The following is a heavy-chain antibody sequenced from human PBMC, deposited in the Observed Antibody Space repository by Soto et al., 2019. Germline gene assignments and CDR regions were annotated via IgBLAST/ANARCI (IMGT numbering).Heavy chain of an antibody. CDR3: VRERPPYKGVRGELDY. V-gene: IGHV3-53*02. CDR1: GFTVSSNY. J-gene: IGHJ4*02. Sequence: EVQLVETGGGLIQPGGSLRLSCAASGFTVSSNYMSWVRQAPGKGLEWVSVIYSGGSTYYADSVKGRFTISRDNSKNTLYLQMNSLRAEDTAVYYCVRERPPYKGVRGELDYWGQGTLVTVSS. CDR2: IYSGGST. D-gene: IGHD3-10*01.